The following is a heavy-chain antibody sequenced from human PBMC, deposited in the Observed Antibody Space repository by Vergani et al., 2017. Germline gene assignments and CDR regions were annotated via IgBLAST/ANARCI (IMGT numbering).Heavy chain of an antibody. Sequence: VQLVESGGGVVQPGRSLRLSCAASGFTFSSYAMSWVRQAPGKGLEWVSAISGSGGSTYYADSVKGRFTISRDNSKNTLYLQMNSLRAEDTAVYYCATDRSDSSGLYWENYFDYWGQGTLVTVSS. D-gene: IGHD6-19*01. V-gene: IGHV3-23*04. CDR3: ATDRSDSSGLYWENYFDY. J-gene: IGHJ4*02. CDR1: GFTFSSYA. CDR2: ISGSGGST.